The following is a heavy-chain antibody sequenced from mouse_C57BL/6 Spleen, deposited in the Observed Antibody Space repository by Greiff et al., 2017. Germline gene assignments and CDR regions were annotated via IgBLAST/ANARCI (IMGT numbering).Heavy chain of an antibody. CDR2: ISYSGST. V-gene: IGHV3-8*01. J-gene: IGHJ1*03. CDR3: ARRTGTGYFDV. Sequence: EVQLVESGPGLAKPSQTLSLTCSVTGYSITSAYWNWIRKFPGTKLEYMGYISYSGSTYYNPSLKSRISITRDTSTNQYYLQLNSVTTEDTATYYCARRTGTGYFDVWGTGTTVTVST. D-gene: IGHD4-1*01. CDR1: GYSITSAY.